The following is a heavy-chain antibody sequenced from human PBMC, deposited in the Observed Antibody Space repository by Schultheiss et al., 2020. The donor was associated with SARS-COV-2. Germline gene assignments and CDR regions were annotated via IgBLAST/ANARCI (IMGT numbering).Heavy chain of an antibody. J-gene: IGHJ4*02. D-gene: IGHD3-3*01. Sequence: VGSLRLSCAASGFTFSSYSMNWVRQAPGKGLEWVSSISSSSSYIYYADSVKGRFTISRDNAKNSLYLQMNSLRAEDTAVYYCARDNGDGAYYDFWSGHSWGQGTLVTVSS. CDR2: ISSSSSYI. CDR1: GFTFSSYS. CDR3: ARDNGDGAYYDFWSGHS. V-gene: IGHV3-21*01.